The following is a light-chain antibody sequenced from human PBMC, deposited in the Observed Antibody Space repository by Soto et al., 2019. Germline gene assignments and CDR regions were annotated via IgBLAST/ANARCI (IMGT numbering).Light chain of an antibody. Sequence: QSVLTQPPSVSAAPGQEGTISCSGSSSNIGIDFVSWYQHLPGTAPKLLIYEDNKRPSWIPDRFSGSKSGTLATLVITGLQTGDEADYYCGAWDISLSGGVCGGGTTLTVL. J-gene: IGLJ3*02. CDR1: SSNIGIDF. CDR2: EDN. CDR3: GAWDISLSGGV. V-gene: IGLV1-51*02.